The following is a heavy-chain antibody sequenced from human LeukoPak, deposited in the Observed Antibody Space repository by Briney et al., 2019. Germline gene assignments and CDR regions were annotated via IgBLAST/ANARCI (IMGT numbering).Heavy chain of an antibody. CDR2: INPNSGGT. J-gene: IGHJ4*02. Sequence: EASVKVSCKASGYTFTGYYMHWVRQAPGQGLEWMGWINPNSGGTNYAQKFQGRVTMTRDTSISTAYMELSRLRSDDTAVYYCASGYYYDSSGYGQLDYWGQGTLVTVSS. CDR3: ASGYYYDSSGYGQLDY. V-gene: IGHV1-2*02. CDR1: GYTFTGYY. D-gene: IGHD3-22*01.